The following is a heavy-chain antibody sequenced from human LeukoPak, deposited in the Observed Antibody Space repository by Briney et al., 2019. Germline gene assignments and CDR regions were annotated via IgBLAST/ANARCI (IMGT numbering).Heavy chain of an antibody. V-gene: IGHV5-10-1*01. CDR3: ARRTSYYFRSY. Sequence: GESLNIYGHGFGYHFIRYSIGGARQMPGKGLEWMGRIDPSDSYTNYSPSFQGHVTISADKSIRTAYLQWSSLKASDTAMYYCARRTSYYFRSYWVRGTLVTVSS. D-gene: IGHD1-26*01. J-gene: IGHJ4*02. CDR1: GYHFIRYS. CDR2: IDPSDSYT.